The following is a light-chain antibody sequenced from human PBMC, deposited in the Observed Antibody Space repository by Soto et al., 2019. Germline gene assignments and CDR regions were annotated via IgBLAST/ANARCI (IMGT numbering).Light chain of an antibody. V-gene: IGKV1-39*01. Sequence: DIQMTQSPSSLSASVGDRVTITCRASQTISTYLSWYQQNPGKAPKLLIYGASSLQSGVPSRFSGSGSGTDFSLTISSLQTEDFATYYCQQSFSAVTFGAGTKVDIX. J-gene: IGKJ4*01. CDR1: QTISTY. CDR2: GAS. CDR3: QQSFSAVT.